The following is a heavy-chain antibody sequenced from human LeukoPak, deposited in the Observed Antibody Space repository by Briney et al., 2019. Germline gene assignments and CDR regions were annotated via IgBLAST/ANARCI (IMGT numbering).Heavy chain of an antibody. V-gene: IGHV5-51*01. Sequence: GESLKISCKGSGYSFTSYWIGWVRQMPGKGLEWMGIIYPGDSDTRYSPSFQGQVTISADKSISTAYLQWSSLKASDTTMYYCASGVKWELLGFDYWGQGTLVTVSS. J-gene: IGHJ4*02. D-gene: IGHD1-26*01. CDR1: GYSFTSYW. CDR2: IYPGDSDT. CDR3: ASGVKWELLGFDY.